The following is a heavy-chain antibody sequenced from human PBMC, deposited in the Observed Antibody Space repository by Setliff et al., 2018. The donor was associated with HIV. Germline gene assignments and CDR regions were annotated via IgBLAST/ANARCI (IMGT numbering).Heavy chain of an antibody. CDR1: GYTFSNYG. CDR2: VSVYNGNT. Sequence: ASVKVSCKASGYTFSNYGISWVRQAPGQGLEWMGWVSVYNGNTKYAENFQDRLTLTTDASTGTGFMELRGLRSDDTAVYYCATPGVGAGAFDIWGRGTMVTVSS. D-gene: IGHD3-10*01. V-gene: IGHV1-18*01. CDR3: ATPGVGAGAFDI. J-gene: IGHJ3*02.